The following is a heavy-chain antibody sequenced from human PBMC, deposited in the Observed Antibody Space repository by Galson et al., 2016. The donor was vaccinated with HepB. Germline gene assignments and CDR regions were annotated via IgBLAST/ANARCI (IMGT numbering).Heavy chain of an antibody. CDR3: AKDIQQWLVRGNDAFDI. CDR1: GFTLSDYW. Sequence: SLRLSCAASGFTLSDYWMAWVRQAPGKGLEWVSAISVVDDDTYYADSVKGRFTISRDNSRTTLYLQMNSLRAEDTALYYCAKDIQQWLVRGNDAFDIWGQGTMVTVSS. CDR2: ISVVDDDT. V-gene: IGHV3-23*01. J-gene: IGHJ3*02. D-gene: IGHD6-19*01.